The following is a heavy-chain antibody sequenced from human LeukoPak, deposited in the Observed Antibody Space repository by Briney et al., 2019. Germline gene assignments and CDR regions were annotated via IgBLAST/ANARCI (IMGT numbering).Heavy chain of an antibody. CDR1: GYTFASYG. D-gene: IGHD3-22*01. CDR2: ISAYDGNT. V-gene: IGHV1-18*01. CDR3: ARAPPHYYDSDGPFDY. Sequence: GASVKVSCKASGYTFASYGISWVRQAPGQGLEWMGWISAYDGNTNYAQKLQGRVTMTTDASTSIAYMELRSLKSDDTAVYYCARAPPHYYDSDGPFDYWGQGTLVTVSS. J-gene: IGHJ4*02.